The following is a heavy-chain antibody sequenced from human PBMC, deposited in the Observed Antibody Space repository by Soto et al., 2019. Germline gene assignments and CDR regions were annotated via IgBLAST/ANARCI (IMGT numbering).Heavy chain of an antibody. CDR2: ISAGNGNT. V-gene: IGHV1-18*01. CDR1: GYTFTSYG. CDR3: ARGVAGPLHWFDP. Sequence: SCKASGYTFTSYGISWVRQAPGQGLEWMGWISAGNGNTNYSQKLQGRVTITRDTSASTAYMELSSLRSEDTAVYYCARGVAGPLHWFDPWGQGTLVTVSS. D-gene: IGHD6-19*01. J-gene: IGHJ5*02.